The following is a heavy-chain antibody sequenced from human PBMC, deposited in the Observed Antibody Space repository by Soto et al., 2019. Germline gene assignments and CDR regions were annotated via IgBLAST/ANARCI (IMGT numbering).Heavy chain of an antibody. D-gene: IGHD3-3*01. Sequence: SVKVSCKASGFTFTSSAMQWVRQARGQRLEWIGWIVVGSGNTNYAQKLQERVTITRDMSTSTAYIELSSLRSEDTAVYYCASNIVLRFLEWLPQSYYYMDVWGKGTTVTVSS. CDR3: ASNIVLRFLEWLPQSYYYMDV. CDR1: GFTFTSSA. V-gene: IGHV1-58*02. CDR2: IVVGSGNT. J-gene: IGHJ6*03.